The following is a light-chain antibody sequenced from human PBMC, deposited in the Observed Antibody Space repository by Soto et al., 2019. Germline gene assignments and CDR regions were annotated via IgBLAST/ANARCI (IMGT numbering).Light chain of an antibody. CDR2: KAS. J-gene: IGKJ1*01. Sequence: EVALTLSPLSLPVTLGQPSSIVCRSVHSLVYSNVNTYLNWFQQKPGQSPRRLIYKASNRDSGVPDRFSGSGSGTDFTLKISRLEAEDFGVYYCMQRTHWPTTFGQGTKV. V-gene: IGKV2-30*01. CDR1: HSLVYSNVNTY. CDR3: MQRTHWPTT.